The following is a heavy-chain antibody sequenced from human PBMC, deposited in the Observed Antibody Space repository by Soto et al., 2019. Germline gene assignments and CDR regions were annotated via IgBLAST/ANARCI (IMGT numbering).Heavy chain of an antibody. D-gene: IGHD6-13*01. J-gene: IGHJ4*02. V-gene: IGHV3-9*01. Sequence: EVQLVESGGGLVQPGRSLRLSCAASGFTFDDYAMHWVRQAPGKGLEWVSGISWNSGSIGYADSVKGRFTISRDNAKNSMYLQMNSLRAEDTALYYCAKDIGTLLGSSLGGAFDYWGQGTLVTVSS. CDR1: GFTFDDYA. CDR3: AKDIGTLLGSSLGGAFDY. CDR2: ISWNSGSI.